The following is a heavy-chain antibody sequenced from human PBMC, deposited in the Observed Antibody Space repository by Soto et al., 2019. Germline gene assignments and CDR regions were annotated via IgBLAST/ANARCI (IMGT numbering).Heavy chain of an antibody. D-gene: IGHD3-3*01. Sequence: EVQLVESGGGLVQPGRSLRLSCAASGFTFDDYAMHWVRQAPGKGLEWVSGSSWNSGSICYAHSVKGRFNIYRDNAKNSRYLHMNSLRAADTALYYCAKTYYDFCSGEKNRGYYYYMDVWGKGTTVTVSS. CDR3: AKTYYDFCSGEKNRGYYYYMDV. V-gene: IGHV3-9*01. CDR1: GFTFDDYA. CDR2: SSWNSGSI. J-gene: IGHJ6*03.